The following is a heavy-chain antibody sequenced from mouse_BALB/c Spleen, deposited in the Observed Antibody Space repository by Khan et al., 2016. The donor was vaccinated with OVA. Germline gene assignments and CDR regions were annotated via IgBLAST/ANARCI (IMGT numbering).Heavy chain of an antibody. CDR3: ADYLTGSFAC. D-gene: IGHD4-1*01. CDR1: GFTFSSYS. CDR2: ISSGGDYT. V-gene: IGHV5-6*01. J-gene: IGHJ3*01. Sequence: EVELVESGGDLVKPGGSLKLSCAASGFTFSSYSMSWVRQTPDKRLEWVASISSGGDYTYYPDSVKGRFTISRDNAKNTLYLQMSDLKSEDTAMYYCADYLTGSFACWGQGTLVTVSA.